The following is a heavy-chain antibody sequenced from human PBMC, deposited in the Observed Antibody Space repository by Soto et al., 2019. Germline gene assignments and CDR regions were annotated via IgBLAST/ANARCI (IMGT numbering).Heavy chain of an antibody. Sequence: QVQLVQSGAEVKKPGASVKVSCKASGYTFTSYAMHWVRQAPGQRLEWMGWINAGTGNTKYSQKFQGRVTITRDTSASTAYMELSSLRSEDTAVYYCAGADIAVAGTFDYWGQGTLVTVSS. CDR1: GYTFTSYA. CDR2: INAGTGNT. V-gene: IGHV1-3*01. J-gene: IGHJ4*02. D-gene: IGHD6-19*01. CDR3: AGADIAVAGTFDY.